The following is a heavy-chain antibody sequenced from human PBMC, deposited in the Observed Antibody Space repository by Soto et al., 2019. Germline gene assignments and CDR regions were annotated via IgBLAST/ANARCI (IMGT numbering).Heavy chain of an antibody. D-gene: IGHD6-13*01. CDR1: CGSIRSGGYS. J-gene: IGHJ4*02. Sequence: QLQLQESGSGLVKPSQTLSLTCAVSCGSIRSGGYSWSWIRQPPWKGLEWIGYIYHSGSTYYYPSLRSQVTLSVDRAMNRFSLKLSSVTAADTAGYYWARNGGQQLVDYWGQGTLVTVSS. V-gene: IGHV4-30-2*01. CDR2: IYHSGST. CDR3: ARNGGQQLVDY.